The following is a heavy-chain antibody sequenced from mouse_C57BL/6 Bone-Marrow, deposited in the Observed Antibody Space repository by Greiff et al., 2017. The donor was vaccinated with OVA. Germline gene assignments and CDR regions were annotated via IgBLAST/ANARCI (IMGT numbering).Heavy chain of an antibody. CDR1: GYTFTSYW. J-gene: IGHJ1*03. V-gene: IGHV1-72*01. D-gene: IGHD1-1*01. CDR2: IDPNSGGT. CDR3: SMSAVVRRYFDV. Sequence: VQLQQSGAELVKPGASVKLSCKASGYTFTSYWMNWVKQRPGRGLEWIGRIDPNSGGTKYNEKFKSKATLTVDKPSSTAYMQLSSLTSEDSAVYAGSMSAVVRRYFDVWGTGTTVTVSS.